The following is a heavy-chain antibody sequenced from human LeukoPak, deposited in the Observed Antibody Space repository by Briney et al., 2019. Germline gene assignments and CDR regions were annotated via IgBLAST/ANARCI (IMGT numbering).Heavy chain of an antibody. D-gene: IGHD3-22*01. CDR2: IDPSDSYT. Sequence: GESLKISCKGSGYSFTSYWISWVRQMPGKGLEWMGRIDPSDSYTNYSPSFQGHVTISADKSISTAYLQWSSLKASDTAMYYCARHLSPRDYDSSEIDGCWGQGTLVTVSS. CDR1: GYSFTSYW. J-gene: IGHJ4*02. CDR3: ARHLSPRDYDSSEIDGC. V-gene: IGHV5-10-1*01.